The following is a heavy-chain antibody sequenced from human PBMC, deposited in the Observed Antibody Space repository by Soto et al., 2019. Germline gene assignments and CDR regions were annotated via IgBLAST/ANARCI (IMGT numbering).Heavy chain of an antibody. CDR1: GDSVSSNSAA. Sequence: SQTLSLTCAISGDSVSSNSAAWNWIRQSPSRGLEWLGRTYYRSKWYNDYAVSVKSRITINPDTSKNQFSLQLNSVTPEDTAVYYCARVRSIADRSYYYYGMDVWGQGTTVTVSS. D-gene: IGHD6-6*01. CDR2: TYYRSKWYN. V-gene: IGHV6-1*01. CDR3: ARVRSIADRSYYYYGMDV. J-gene: IGHJ6*02.